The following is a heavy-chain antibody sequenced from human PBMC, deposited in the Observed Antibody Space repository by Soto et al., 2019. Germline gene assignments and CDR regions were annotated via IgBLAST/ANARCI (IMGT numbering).Heavy chain of an antibody. CDR1: GGSFSGYY. Sequence: SETLSLTCAVYGGSFSGYYWSWIRQPPGKGLEWIGEINHSGSTNYNPSLKSRVTISVDTSKNQFSPKLSSVTAAGTAVYYCARAGYYNSGRGYSYNDYWGQGTLVTVSS. J-gene: IGHJ4*02. V-gene: IGHV4-34*01. CDR3: ARAGYYNSGRGYSYNDY. CDR2: INHSGST. D-gene: IGHD5-18*01.